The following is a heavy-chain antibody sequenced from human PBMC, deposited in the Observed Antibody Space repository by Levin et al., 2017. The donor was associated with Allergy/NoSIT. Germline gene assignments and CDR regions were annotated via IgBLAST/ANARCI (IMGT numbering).Heavy chain of an antibody. V-gene: IGHV3-33*01. CDR3: ARGSYDSSGYYGYYYYGMDV. CDR1: GFTFSSYG. Sequence: GGSLRLSCAASGFTFSSYGMHWVRQAPGKGLEWVAVIWYDGSNKYYADSVKGRFTISRDNSKNTLYLQMNSLRAEDTAVYYCARGSYDSSGYYGYYYYGMDVWGQGTTVTVSS. J-gene: IGHJ6*02. D-gene: IGHD3-22*01. CDR2: IWYDGSNK.